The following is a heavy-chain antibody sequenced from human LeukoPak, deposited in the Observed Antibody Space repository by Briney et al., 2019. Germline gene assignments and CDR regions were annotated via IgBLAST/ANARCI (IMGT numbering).Heavy chain of an antibody. Sequence: GSLRLSCVASGFSVSSNYMSWVRQAPGKGLEWVSVIYSDGNTYYADSVKGRFTISRDNSKNTLFLQMNSLRAEDTAVYYCATHLWDYWGQGTLVTVSS. D-gene: IGHD5-18*01. CDR1: GFSVSSNY. CDR3: ATHLWDY. V-gene: IGHV3-53*01. J-gene: IGHJ4*02. CDR2: IYSDGNT.